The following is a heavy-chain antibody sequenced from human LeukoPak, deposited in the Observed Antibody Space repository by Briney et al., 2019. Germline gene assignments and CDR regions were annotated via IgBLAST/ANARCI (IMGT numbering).Heavy chain of an antibody. D-gene: IGHD3-22*01. J-gene: IGHJ1*01. CDR3: ATYSSLNRREFQY. V-gene: IGHV3-7*01. CDR1: GFTFSSYW. Sequence: TGGSPRLSCAASGFTFSSYWMSWVRQAPWKGLEWVANIKQDGSEKYYVDSVKGRFTISRDNAKNSLYLQMNSLRAEDTAVYYCATYSSLNRREFQYWGQGTLLTVSS. CDR2: IKQDGSEK.